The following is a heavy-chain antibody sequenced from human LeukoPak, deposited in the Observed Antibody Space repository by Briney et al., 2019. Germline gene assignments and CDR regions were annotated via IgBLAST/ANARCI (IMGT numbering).Heavy chain of an antibody. J-gene: IGHJ3*02. CDR1: GFIVSSRY. D-gene: IGHD1-26*01. CDR2: ISSRSSNK. Sequence: GGSLRLSCAASGFIVSSRYMSWIRQAPGKGLVWVSYISSRSSNKYYADSVKGRFTISRDNAKNSLYLQMDSLRVEDTAVYYCAREGWDLNALDIWGQGTMVTVSP. V-gene: IGHV3-11*04. CDR3: AREGWDLNALDI.